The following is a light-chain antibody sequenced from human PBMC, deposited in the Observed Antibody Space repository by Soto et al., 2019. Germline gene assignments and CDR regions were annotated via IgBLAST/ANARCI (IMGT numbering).Light chain of an antibody. V-gene: IGKV2-24*01. CDR3: QQADTFPIT. CDR1: QSLVHSDGNTY. CDR2: KIS. Sequence: DVVMTQTPLSSPVTLGQPASFSCRSSQSLVHSDGNTYLSWLHQRPGQPPRLLIYKISDRFSGVPDRFSGSGAGTDFTLTISSLQPEDFATYYCQQADTFPITFGQGTRLEIK. J-gene: IGKJ5*01.